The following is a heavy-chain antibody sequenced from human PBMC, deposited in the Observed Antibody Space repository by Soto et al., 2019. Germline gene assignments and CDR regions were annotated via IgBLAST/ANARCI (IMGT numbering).Heavy chain of an antibody. CDR2: IYYSGST. Sequence: SETLSLTCTVSGGSISSSSYYWGWIRQPPGKGLEWIGSIYYSGSTYYNPSLKSRVTISVDTSKNQFSLKLSSVTAADTAVYYCARLLFLVAAAGDDFFDYWGQGTLVTVS. D-gene: IGHD6-13*01. V-gene: IGHV4-39*01. CDR3: ARLLFLVAAAGDDFFDY. J-gene: IGHJ4*02. CDR1: GGSISSSSYY.